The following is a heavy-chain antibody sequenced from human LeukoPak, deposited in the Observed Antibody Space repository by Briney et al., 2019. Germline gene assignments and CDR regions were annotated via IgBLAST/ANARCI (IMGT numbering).Heavy chain of an antibody. CDR2: INHSGST. Sequence: SETPSLTCAVYGGSFSGYYWSWLRQPPGKGLEWIGEINHSGSTNYNPSLKSRVTISVDTSKNQFSLKLSSVTAADTAVYYCARARPTKYCSSTSCFIDYWGQGTLVTVSS. J-gene: IGHJ4*02. V-gene: IGHV4-34*01. D-gene: IGHD2-2*01. CDR3: ARARPTKYCSSTSCFIDY. CDR1: GGSFSGYY.